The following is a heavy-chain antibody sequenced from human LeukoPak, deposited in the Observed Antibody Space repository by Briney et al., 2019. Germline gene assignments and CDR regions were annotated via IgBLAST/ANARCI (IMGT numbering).Heavy chain of an antibody. CDR2: IYPGDSDT. J-gene: IGHJ4*02. V-gene: IGHV5-51*01. Sequence: LKISCQGSGYSFTSYWIGWVRQLPGKGLEWMGIIYPGDSDTRYSPSFQGQVTISADKTSRTAYLQWSSLKASDTAMYYCARHIHSSSSPADYWGQGTLVTVSS. CDR3: ARHIHSSSSPADY. CDR1: GYSFTSYW. D-gene: IGHD6-6*01.